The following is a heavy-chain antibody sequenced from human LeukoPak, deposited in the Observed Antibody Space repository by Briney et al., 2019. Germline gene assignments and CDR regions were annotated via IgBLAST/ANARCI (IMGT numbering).Heavy chain of an antibody. D-gene: IGHD6-19*01. V-gene: IGHV1-46*01. CDR3: ARALWLKLRLPADFGY. J-gene: IGHJ4*02. CDR1: GYTFTSYY. CDR2: INPSGGST. Sequence: ASVKVSCKASGYTFTSYYMHWVRQAPGQGLEWMGIINPSGGSTSYAQKFQGRVTMTRDTSTSTVYMELSSLRSEDTAVYYCARALWLKLRLPADFGYWGQGTLVTVSS.